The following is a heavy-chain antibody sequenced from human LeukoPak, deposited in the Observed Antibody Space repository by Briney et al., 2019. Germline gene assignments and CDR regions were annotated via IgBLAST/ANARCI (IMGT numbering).Heavy chain of an antibody. CDR2: ISGSGTKT. CDR1: GFTFSTYA. V-gene: IGHV3-23*01. CDR3: ATYRQVLLPFES. D-gene: IGHD2-8*02. J-gene: IGHJ4*02. Sequence: GGTLSLSCAASGFTFSTYAMSWVRQAPGKGLEWVSTISGSGTKTNYADSVRGRFTISRDNSKSTLSLQMNSLRAEDTAIYYCATYRQVLLPFESWGQGTLVTVSS.